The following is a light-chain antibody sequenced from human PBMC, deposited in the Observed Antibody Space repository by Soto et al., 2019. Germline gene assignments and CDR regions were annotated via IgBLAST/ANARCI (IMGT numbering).Light chain of an antibody. CDR1: RSNVGTNL. J-gene: IGLJ1*01. V-gene: IGLV1-40*01. Sequence: QSVLTQPPSASGTPGQRVTISCSGRRSNVGTNLVNWYQQLPGTAPKLLIYGNSNRPSGVPDRFSGSKSGTSASLAITGLQAEDEADYYCQSYDSSLSGYVFGTGTKVTVL. CDR3: QSYDSSLSGYV. CDR2: GNS.